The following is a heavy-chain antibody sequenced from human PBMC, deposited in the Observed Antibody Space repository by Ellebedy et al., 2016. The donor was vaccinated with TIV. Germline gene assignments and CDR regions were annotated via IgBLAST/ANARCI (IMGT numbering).Heavy chain of an antibody. D-gene: IGHD6-13*01. Sequence: GGSLRLSCAASGFSFSKSGMNWVRQAPGKGLEWVSSITSRGTYTHYVDSVKGRFTISRDNAENSLYLQMNSLRVEDTAVYYCVRPAASYSSSWYDFDCWGQGTLVTVSS. V-gene: IGHV3-21*01. CDR1: GFSFSKSG. J-gene: IGHJ4*02. CDR2: ITSRGTYT. CDR3: VRPAASYSSSWYDFDC.